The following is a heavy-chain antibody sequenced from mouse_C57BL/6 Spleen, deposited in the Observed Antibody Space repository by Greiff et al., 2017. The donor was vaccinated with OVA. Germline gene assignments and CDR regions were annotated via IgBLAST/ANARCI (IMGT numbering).Heavy chain of an antibody. Sequence: VQLKQSGPELVKPGASVKIPCKASGYTFTDYNMDWVKQSHGKSLEWIGDSNPNNGGTIYNQKFKGKATLTVDKSSSTAYMELRSLTSEDTAVYYCARGKNAMDYWGQGTSVTVSS. CDR3: ARGKNAMDY. CDR2: SNPNNGGT. CDR1: GYTFTDYN. V-gene: IGHV1-18*01. J-gene: IGHJ4*01.